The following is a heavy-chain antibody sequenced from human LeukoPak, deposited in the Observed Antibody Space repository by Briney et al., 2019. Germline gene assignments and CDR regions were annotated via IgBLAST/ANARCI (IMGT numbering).Heavy chain of an antibody. D-gene: IGHD6-19*01. CDR2: IYYSGNT. J-gene: IGHJ4*02. CDR3: ARETSLAGFASGLGFNY. Sequence: SETLSLTCTVSGGSISSSSYYWGWIRQPPGKGLEWIGSIYYSGNTYYNPSLKSRVTMSVDTSKNQFSLKLSSVTAADTATYYCARETSLAGFASGLGFNYWGQGILVTVSS. V-gene: IGHV4-39*07. CDR1: GGSISSSSYY.